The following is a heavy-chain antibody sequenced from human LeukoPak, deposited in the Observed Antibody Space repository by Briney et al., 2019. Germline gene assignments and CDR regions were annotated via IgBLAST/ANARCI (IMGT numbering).Heavy chain of an antibody. V-gene: IGHV3-11*03. D-gene: IGHD2-15*01. CDR1: GFTFSDFY. J-gene: IGHJ4*02. CDR3: TRHPAEGDY. Sequence: GGSLRLSCAASGFTFSDFYMSWIRQAPGKRLESVSYISGSSSNTNYADSVKGRFTISRDNAKNSLYLQMNSLRPEDTAVYYCTRHPAEGDYWGQGTLVTVSS. CDR2: ISGSSSNT.